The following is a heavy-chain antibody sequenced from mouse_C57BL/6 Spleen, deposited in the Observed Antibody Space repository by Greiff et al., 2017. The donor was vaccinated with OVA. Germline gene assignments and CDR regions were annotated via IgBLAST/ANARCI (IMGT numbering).Heavy chain of an antibody. CDR2: IDPSDSYT. CDR1: GYTFTSYW. CDR3: ARKEVVAPFDD. Sequence: QVQLQQPGAELVRPGTSVKLSCKASGYTFTSYWMHWVKQRPGQGLEWIGVIDPSDSYTNYNQKFKGKATLTVDTSSSTAYMQLSSLTSEDSAVYYCARKEVVAPFDDWGQGTTLTVSS. J-gene: IGHJ2*01. V-gene: IGHV1-59*01. D-gene: IGHD1-1*01.